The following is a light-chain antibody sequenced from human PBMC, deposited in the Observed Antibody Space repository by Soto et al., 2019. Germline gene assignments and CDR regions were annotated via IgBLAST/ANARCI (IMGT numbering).Light chain of an antibody. Sequence: IQMTQSPSTVSASVGDRVAITCRASQSIGIWLAWYQQKPGKAPRFLIYTASTVLGGVPSRFSGSGSGTEFTLTISSLQPDDFATYYCQQYRDYSWTFGQGTKVDIK. V-gene: IGKV1-5*03. CDR1: QSIGIW. J-gene: IGKJ1*01. CDR3: QQYRDYSWT. CDR2: TAS.